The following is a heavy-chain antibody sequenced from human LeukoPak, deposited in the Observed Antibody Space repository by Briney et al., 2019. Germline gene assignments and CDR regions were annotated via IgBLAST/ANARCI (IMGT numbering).Heavy chain of an antibody. CDR1: GGSFRGYG. J-gene: IGHJ4*02. D-gene: IGHD3-22*01. V-gene: IGHV1-69*05. CDR3: AAEAVHDSGGYYPSLDY. Sequence: GASVKVSCKISGGSFRGYGFTWVRQAPGQGRGWMGGFSPGFGTATYAQKFKGRVTLTTDESTSTAYMEVSSLRHEDTAIYYCAAEAVHDSGGYYPSLDYWGQGTLVTVSS. CDR2: FSPGFGTA.